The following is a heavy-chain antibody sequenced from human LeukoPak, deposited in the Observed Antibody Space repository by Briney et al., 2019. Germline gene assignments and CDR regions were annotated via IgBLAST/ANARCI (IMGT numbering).Heavy chain of an antibody. V-gene: IGHV3-23*01. Sequence: GGSLRLSCAASGFTFSSYAMSWVRQAPGKGLEWVSAISGSGGSTYYADSVKGRFTISRDNSKNTLYLQMNSLRAEDTAVYYCAKFGYRVAAAGTHFDYLGQGTLVTVSS. J-gene: IGHJ4*02. D-gene: IGHD6-13*01. CDR1: GFTFSSYA. CDR3: AKFGYRVAAAGTHFDY. CDR2: ISGSGGST.